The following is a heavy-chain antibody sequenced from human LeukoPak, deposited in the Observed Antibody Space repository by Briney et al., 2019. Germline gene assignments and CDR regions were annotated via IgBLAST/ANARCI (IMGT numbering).Heavy chain of an antibody. CDR3: ARTPVELATDYFDY. D-gene: IGHD5-24*01. CDR2: INPSGGST. J-gene: IGHJ4*02. CDR1: GYTFTNYY. V-gene: IGHV1-46*01. Sequence: ASVKVSCKASGYTFTNYYMHWVRQAPGQGLEWTGIINPSGGSTSYAQQFQGRVTMTRDTSTSTVYMELSSLRSEDMAVYYCARTPVELATDYFDYWGQGTLVTVSS.